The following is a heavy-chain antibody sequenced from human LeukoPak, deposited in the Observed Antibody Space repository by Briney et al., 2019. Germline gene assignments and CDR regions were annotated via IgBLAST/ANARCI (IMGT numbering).Heavy chain of an antibody. CDR2: ISWNSGSI. J-gene: IGHJ4*02. V-gene: IGHV3-9*01. CDR3: AKGGGGYGYGYAFDY. CDR1: GFTFDDYA. D-gene: IGHD5-18*01. Sequence: SGGSLRLSCAASGFTFDDYAMHWVRQAPGKGLEWVSDISWNSGSIGYADSVKGRFTISRDNAKNSLYLQMNSLRAEDTALYYCAKGGGGYGYGYAFDYWGQGTLVTVSS.